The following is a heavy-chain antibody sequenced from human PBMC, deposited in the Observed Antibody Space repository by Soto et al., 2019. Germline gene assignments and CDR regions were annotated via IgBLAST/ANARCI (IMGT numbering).Heavy chain of an antibody. CDR3: ARDSSSSIYYFDY. CDR1: GFTFSSYG. Sequence: QVQLVESGGCVVQPGRSLRLSCAASGFTFSSYGMHWVRQAPGKGLEWVAVIWYDGSNKYYADSVKGRFTISRDNSKNTLYLQMNSLRAEDTAVYYCARDSSSSIYYFDYWGQGTLVTVS. J-gene: IGHJ4*02. CDR2: IWYDGSNK. V-gene: IGHV3-33*01. D-gene: IGHD6-6*01.